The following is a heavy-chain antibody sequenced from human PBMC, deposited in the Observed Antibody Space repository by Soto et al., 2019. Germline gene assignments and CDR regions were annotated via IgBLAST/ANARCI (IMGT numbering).Heavy chain of an antibody. Sequence: ASVKVTFKGSGSTFTGDYMDWVRQAPGQGLEWMGWINPNSGGTNYAQKFQGWVTMTRDTSISTAYMELSRLRSDDTAVYYCARNGGERDIVVVPAAGYYYYGMDVWGQGTKVTVSS. D-gene: IGHD2-2*01. CDR1: GSTFTGDY. CDR3: ARNGGERDIVVVPAAGYYYYGMDV. V-gene: IGHV1-2*04. J-gene: IGHJ6*02. CDR2: INPNSGGT.